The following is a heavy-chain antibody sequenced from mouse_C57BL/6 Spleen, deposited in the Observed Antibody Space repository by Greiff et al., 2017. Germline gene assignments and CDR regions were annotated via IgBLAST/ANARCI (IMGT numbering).Heavy chain of an antibody. J-gene: IGHJ2*01. Sequence: VQLQQSGPELVKPGASVKISCKASGYTFTDYYMNWVKQSHGKSLEWIGDINPNNGGTSYNQKFKGKATLTVDKSSRTAYMERRSLTSEDSAVYYCARGGGGRGEYWGQGTTLTVSS. CDR2: INPNNGGT. V-gene: IGHV1-26*01. CDR3: ARGGGGRGEY. CDR1: GYTFTDYY. D-gene: IGHD3-3*01.